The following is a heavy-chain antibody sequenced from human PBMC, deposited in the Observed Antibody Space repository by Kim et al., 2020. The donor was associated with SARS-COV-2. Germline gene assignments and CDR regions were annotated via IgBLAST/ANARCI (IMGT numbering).Heavy chain of an antibody. CDR3: ANLGFGYSSGWYGMDV. Sequence: GGSLRLSCAASGFTFSSYGMHWVRQAPGKGLEWVAVISYDGSNKYYADSVKGRFTISRDNSKNTLYLQMNSLRAEDTAVYYCANLGFGYSSGWYGMDVWGQGTTVTVSS. J-gene: IGHJ6*02. V-gene: IGHV3-30*18. CDR1: GFTFSSYG. CDR2: ISYDGSNK. D-gene: IGHD6-19*01.